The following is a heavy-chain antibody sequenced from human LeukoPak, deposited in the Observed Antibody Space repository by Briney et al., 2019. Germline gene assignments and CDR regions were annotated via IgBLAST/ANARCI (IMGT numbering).Heavy chain of an antibody. Sequence: GGSLRLSCVASGFSLDDYALHWLRQAPGKGLEGISFISGDGDNTYYADSVKGRFTISRDNSKNSLYLQMSSLRAEDTALYYCAKGVRSGTYYNCFDPWGQGTLVTVSS. CDR2: ISGDGDNT. D-gene: IGHD1-26*01. CDR1: GFSLDDYA. J-gene: IGHJ5*02. CDR3: AKGVRSGTYYNCFDP. V-gene: IGHV3-43*02.